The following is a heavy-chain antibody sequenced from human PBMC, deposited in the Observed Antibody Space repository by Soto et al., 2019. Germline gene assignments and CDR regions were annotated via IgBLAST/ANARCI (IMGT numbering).Heavy chain of an antibody. CDR3: ASEHLGKLSTTFDY. J-gene: IGHJ4*02. CDR1: GGSISSYY. CDR2: IYYSGST. Sequence: SETLSLTCTVSGGSISSYYWSWIRQPPGKGLEWIGYIYYSGSTNYNPSLKSRVTISVDTSKNQFSLKLSSVTAADTAVYYCASEHLGKLSTTFDYWGQGTLVTV. D-gene: IGHD3-16*02. V-gene: IGHV4-59*08.